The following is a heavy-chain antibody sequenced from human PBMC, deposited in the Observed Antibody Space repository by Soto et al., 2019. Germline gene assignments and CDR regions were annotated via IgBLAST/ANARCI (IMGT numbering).Heavy chain of an antibody. V-gene: IGHV4-59*08. D-gene: IGHD3-16*01. CDR3: TQHEGGAEVDRPLDY. Sequence: SETLSLTCTVSGGSISSYYLCWIRQPPGKGLEWIGYIYYTGTTTNNPSIKSRVTISVDSYTNQFSLKLTAVTAADTAVYYCTQHEGGAEVDRPLDYGGQGTLVTVSS. J-gene: IGHJ4*02. CDR1: GGSISSYY. CDR2: IYYTGTT.